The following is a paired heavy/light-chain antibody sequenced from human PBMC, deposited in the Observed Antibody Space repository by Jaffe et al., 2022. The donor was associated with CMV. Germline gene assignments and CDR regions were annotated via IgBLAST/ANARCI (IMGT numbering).Light chain of an antibody. CDR3: QQSYSIPRT. V-gene: IGKV1-39*01. Sequence: DIQMTQSPSSLSASVGDRVTITCRASQSIGSFLNWYQQKPGKAPKLLIYSVSSLQSGVPSRFSGSGSGTESTLTISSLQSEDFATYFCQQSYSIPRTFGQGTKVEIK. CDR2: SVS. J-gene: IGKJ1*01. CDR1: QSIGSF.
Heavy chain of an antibody. Sequence: QVQLQESGPGLVKPSETLSLTCTVSGGSISSYYWSWIRQPAGKGLEWIGRIYSHGVTNYNPSLKSRVTMSVDMSKNHFSLKLSSVTAADTAIYYCARAEEKVESRMGSDAFDLWGQGTMVTVSS. CDR2: IYSHGVT. CDR3: ARAEEKVESRMGSDAFDL. J-gene: IGHJ3*01. D-gene: IGHD3-10*01. CDR1: GGSISSYY. V-gene: IGHV4-4*07.